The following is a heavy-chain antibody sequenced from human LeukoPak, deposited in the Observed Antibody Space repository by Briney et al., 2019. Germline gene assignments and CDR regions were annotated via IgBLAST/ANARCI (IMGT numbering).Heavy chain of an antibody. V-gene: IGHV4-34*01. CDR2: INHSGST. CDR3: ARDLSVVVPAADHDASDI. CDR1: GGSFSGYY. Sequence: SSETLSLTCAVYGGSFSGYYWSWIRQPPGKGLEWIGEINHSGSTNYNPSLKSRVTISVDTSKNQFSLKLSSVTAADTAVYYCARDLSVVVPAADHDASDIWGQGTMVTVSS. D-gene: IGHD2-2*01. J-gene: IGHJ3*02.